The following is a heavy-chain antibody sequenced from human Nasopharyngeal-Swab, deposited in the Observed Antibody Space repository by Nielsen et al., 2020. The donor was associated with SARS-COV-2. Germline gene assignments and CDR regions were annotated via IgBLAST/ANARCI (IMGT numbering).Heavy chain of an antibody. CDR1: GGSINYHY. V-gene: IGHV4-59*11. CDR3: AKEGATGWFDP. CDR2: VYYSGSP. J-gene: IGHJ5*02. Sequence: SETLSLTCSVSGGSINYHYWSWIRQPPGKGLEWIGHVYYSGSPSYNPSLKSRVTMFMDTSKNQFSLRLTSVTAADTAVYYCAKEGATGWFDPCGQGTLVTVSS.